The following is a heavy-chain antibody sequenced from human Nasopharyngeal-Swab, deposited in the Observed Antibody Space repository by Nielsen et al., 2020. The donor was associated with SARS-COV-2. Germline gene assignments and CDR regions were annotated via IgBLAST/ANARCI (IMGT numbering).Heavy chain of an antibody. CDR2: IRGSWRSI. Sequence: GESLKLSCTASGFDFSTYGMNWVRQTPGKGLECISFIRGSWRSIYYADSVRCRFTISRDNTKNSLYLQMDSLRDDDTAAYYCARVIRVGTTRDAFDIWGQGKRVIVSS. J-gene: IGHJ3*02. V-gene: IGHV3-48*02. D-gene: IGHD1-26*01. CDR1: GFDFSTYG. CDR3: ARVIRVGTTRDAFDI.